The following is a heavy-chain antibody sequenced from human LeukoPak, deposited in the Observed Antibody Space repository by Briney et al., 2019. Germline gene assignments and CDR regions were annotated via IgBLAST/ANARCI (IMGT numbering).Heavy chain of an antibody. D-gene: IGHD3-22*01. CDR1: GGSISSSSYY. J-gene: IGHJ4*02. V-gene: IGHV4-39*07. CDR2: INHSGST. Sequence: SGTLSLPCPVPGGSISSSSYYWSWIRQPPGKGLEWIGEINHSGSTNYNPSLKSRVTISVDTSKNQFSLKLSSVTAADTAVYYCARGRNYYDSSGYYYRFDYWGQGTLVTVSS. CDR3: ARGRNYYDSSGYYYRFDY.